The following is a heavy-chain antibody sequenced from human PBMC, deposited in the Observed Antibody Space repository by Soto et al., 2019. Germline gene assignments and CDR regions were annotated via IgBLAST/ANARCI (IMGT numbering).Heavy chain of an antibody. CDR3: ARDPGYSYGFDY. CDR2: VSYDGSNN. Sequence: QVPLVESGGGVVQPGRSLRLSCAASGFTFSSYSLHWVRQAPGKGLEWVAVVSYDGSNNYYADSVKGRFTISRDNSKNTLYLQMNSLRTEDTAVYYCARDPGYSYGFDYWGQGTLVTVSS. CDR1: GFTFSSYS. V-gene: IGHV3-30-3*01. D-gene: IGHD5-12*01. J-gene: IGHJ4*02.